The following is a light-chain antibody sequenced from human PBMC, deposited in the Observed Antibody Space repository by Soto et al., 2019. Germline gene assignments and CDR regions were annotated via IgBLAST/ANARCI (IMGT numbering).Light chain of an antibody. CDR1: QSISSW. CDR3: QQYNSYWT. V-gene: IGKV1-5*01. J-gene: IGKJ1*01. CDR2: DAS. Sequence: DIQMTQSPSTLSASVGDRVTITCRASQSISSWLAWYQQKPGKAPNLLIYDASSLESGVPSRFSGSGSGTEFTLTISSLQPDDFATYYCQQYNSYWTFGLGTKVDI.